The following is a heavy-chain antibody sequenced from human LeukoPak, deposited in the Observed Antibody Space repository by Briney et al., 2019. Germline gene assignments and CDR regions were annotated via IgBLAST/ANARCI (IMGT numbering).Heavy chain of an antibody. V-gene: IGHV3-23*01. Sequence: AGSLRLSAAASGFTFSNYTSHWVPQAPGQGLEGVSIVYGSGAKTYYADSVKGRFTISRDNSTNTVYLQMNSPRAKDTAVYYCARRGDCSGTCTYDYWGQGTLVTVSS. CDR3: ARRGDCSGTCTYDY. J-gene: IGHJ4*02. CDR1: GFTFSNYT. D-gene: IGHD2-2*01. CDR2: VYGSGAKT.